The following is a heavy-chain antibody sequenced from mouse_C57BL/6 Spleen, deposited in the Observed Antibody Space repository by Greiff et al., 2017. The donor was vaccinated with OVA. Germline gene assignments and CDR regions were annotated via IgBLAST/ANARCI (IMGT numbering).Heavy chain of an antibody. CDR1: GFNIKDYY. Sequence: EVQLQQSGAELVRPGASVKLSCTASGFNIKDYYMHWVKQRPEQGLEWIGRIDPEGGDTEYAPKFQGKATMTADTSSNTAYLQLSSLTSEDTAVYYCTPRFITTVPFAYWGQGTLVTVSA. CDR3: TPRFITTVPFAY. D-gene: IGHD1-1*01. V-gene: IGHV14-1*01. J-gene: IGHJ3*01. CDR2: IDPEGGDT.